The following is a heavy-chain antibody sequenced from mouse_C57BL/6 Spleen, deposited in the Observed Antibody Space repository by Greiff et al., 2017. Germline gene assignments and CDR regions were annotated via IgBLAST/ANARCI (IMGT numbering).Heavy chain of an antibody. Sequence: QVQLQQPGAELVKPGASVKMSCKASGYTFTSYWITWVKPRPGQGLEWIGDIYPGSGSTNYNAKFKSKATLTVDTSSSTASMQLSSLTSEDSAVYYCARPGMDYDEYYYMDYWGQGTSVTVSS. CDR2: IYPGSGST. J-gene: IGHJ4*01. D-gene: IGHD2-4*01. V-gene: IGHV1-55*01. CDR3: ARPGMDYDEYYYMDY. CDR1: GYTFTSYW.